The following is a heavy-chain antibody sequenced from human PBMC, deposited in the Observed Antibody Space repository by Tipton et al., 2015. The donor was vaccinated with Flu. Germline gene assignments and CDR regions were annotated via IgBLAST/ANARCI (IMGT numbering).Heavy chain of an antibody. V-gene: IGHV4-39*07. CDR2: IYYSGST. D-gene: IGHD3-16*02. CDR3: ARGGYTASPYDYIWGSYRRSNWFDP. CDR1: GGSISSSSYY. J-gene: IGHJ5*02. Sequence: TLSLTCTVSGGSISSSSYYWGWIRQPPGKGMEWIGSIYYSGSTYYNPSLKSRVTISVDTSKNQFSLKLSSVTAADTAVYYCARGGYTASPYDYIWGSYRRSNWFDPWGQGTLVPVSS.